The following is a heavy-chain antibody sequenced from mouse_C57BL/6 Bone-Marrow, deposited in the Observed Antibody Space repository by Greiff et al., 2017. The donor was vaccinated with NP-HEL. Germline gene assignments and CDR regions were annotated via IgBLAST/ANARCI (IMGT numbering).Heavy chain of an antibody. Sequence: QVTLKESGPGILQPSQTLGLTCSFSGFSLSTFGMGVGWIRQPSGKGLEWLAHIWWDDDKYYNPALKSRLTISKDTSKNQVFLKIANVDTADTATYYCALYSNYPYAMDYWGQGTSVTVSS. CDR1: GFSLSTFGMG. J-gene: IGHJ4*01. D-gene: IGHD2-5*01. CDR2: IWWDDDK. V-gene: IGHV8-8*01. CDR3: ALYSNYPYAMDY.